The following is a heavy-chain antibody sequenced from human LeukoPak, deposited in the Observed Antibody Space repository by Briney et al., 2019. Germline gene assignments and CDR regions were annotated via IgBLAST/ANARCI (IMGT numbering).Heavy chain of an antibody. CDR3: ASGSSGWYELYYYYYYMDV. CDR1: GGTFSSYA. V-gene: IGHV1-69*01. CDR2: IIPIFGTA. D-gene: IGHD6-19*01. J-gene: IGHJ6*03. Sequence: SVKVSCKASGGTFSSYAISWVRQAPGQGLEWMGGIIPIFGTANYAQKFQGRVTITADESTSTAYMELSSLRSEDAAVYYCASGSSGWYELYYYYYYMDVWGKGTTVTVSS.